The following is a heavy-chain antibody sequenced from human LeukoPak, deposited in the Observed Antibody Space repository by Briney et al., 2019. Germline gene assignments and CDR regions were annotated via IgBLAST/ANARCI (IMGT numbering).Heavy chain of an antibody. V-gene: IGHV4-59*01. J-gene: IGHJ3*02. CDR3: ARVLDLSKRGLDAFDI. Sequence: SETLSLTCTVSGGSISSYFWSWIRQPPGKGLEWIGYVYYSGSTNYNPSLKSRVAISVDTSKKQFSLKLSSATAADTAVYYCARVLDLSKRGLDAFDIWGQGTMVTVSS. CDR1: GGSISSYF. D-gene: IGHD3-16*01. CDR2: VYYSGST.